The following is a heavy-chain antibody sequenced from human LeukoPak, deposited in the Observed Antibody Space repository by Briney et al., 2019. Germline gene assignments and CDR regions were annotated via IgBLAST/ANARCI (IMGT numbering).Heavy chain of an antibody. CDR1: GDSISSYY. J-gene: IGHJ4*02. CDR2: IYYSGST. D-gene: IGHD3-16*01. Sequence: SETLSLTCIVSGDSISSYYWSWPRQPPGRGLEWIGYIYYSGSTNYNPSLKSRVTISVDASKNHFSLKLSSVTAADTAVYYCARDRSLGIIDYWGQGTLVTVSS. V-gene: IGHV4-59*01. CDR3: ARDRSLGIIDY.